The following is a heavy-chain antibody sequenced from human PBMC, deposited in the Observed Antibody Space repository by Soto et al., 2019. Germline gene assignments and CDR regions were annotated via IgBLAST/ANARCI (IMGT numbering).Heavy chain of an antibody. CDR2: MNPNSGNT. V-gene: IGHV1-8*01. CDR1: GYTFTSYD. CDR3: ARAADFPFVVTTSYLDV. D-gene: IGHD4-4*01. Sequence: GASVKVSCKASGYTFTSYDINWVRQATGQGLEWMGWMNPNSGNTGYAQKFQGRVTMTRNTFISTAYMELSSLRSEDTAVYYCARAADFPFVVTTSYLDVWGKGTTITVS. J-gene: IGHJ6*03.